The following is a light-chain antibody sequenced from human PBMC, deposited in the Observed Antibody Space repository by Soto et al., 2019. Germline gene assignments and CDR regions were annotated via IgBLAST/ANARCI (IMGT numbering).Light chain of an antibody. CDR1: QSISSW. J-gene: IGKJ1*01. V-gene: IGKV1-5*01. Sequence: DSQMTQSPSTLSASVGERGTMTCRAGQSISSWLAWYQQKPGKAPKLLIYDASSLESGVPSRFSGSGSGTEFTLTISSLQPDDFATYYCQQYNSYSPLWTFGQGTKVDIK. CDR3: QQYNSYSPLWT. CDR2: DAS.